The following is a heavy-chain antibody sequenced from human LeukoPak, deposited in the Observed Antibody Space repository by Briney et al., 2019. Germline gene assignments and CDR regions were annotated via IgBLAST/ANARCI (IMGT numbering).Heavy chain of an antibody. CDR3: ASTDIVATISFDY. Sequence: SETLSLTCAVYGGSFSGYYWSWIRQPPGKGLEWIREINHSGSTNYNPSLKSRVTISVDTSKNQFSLKLSSVTAADTAVYYCASTDIVATISFDYWGQGTLVTVSS. CDR1: GGSFSGYY. J-gene: IGHJ4*02. V-gene: IGHV4-34*01. CDR2: INHSGST. D-gene: IGHD5-12*01.